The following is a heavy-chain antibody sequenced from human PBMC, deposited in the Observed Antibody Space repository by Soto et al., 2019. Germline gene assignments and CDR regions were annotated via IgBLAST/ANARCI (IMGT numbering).Heavy chain of an antibody. CDR2: ISGSGVNT. CDR3: AKDHRSSGSGSYSEFDY. Sequence: PGGSLRLSCAASGFTFSSYAMSWVRQAPGKWLEWVSAISGSGVNTYYADSVKGRFTISRDSSKNTLYLQMNSLRAEDTAVYYCAKDHRSSGSGSYSEFDYWGQGTLVNVSS. V-gene: IGHV3-23*01. CDR1: GFTFSSYA. J-gene: IGHJ4*02. D-gene: IGHD3-10*01.